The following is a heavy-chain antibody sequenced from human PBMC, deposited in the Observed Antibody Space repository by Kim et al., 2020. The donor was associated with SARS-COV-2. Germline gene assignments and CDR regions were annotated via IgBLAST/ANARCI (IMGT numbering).Heavy chain of an antibody. CDR1: GGSISSYY. CDR3: ARDHREWLQYTANWYFDL. J-gene: IGHJ2*01. D-gene: IGHD3-3*01. V-gene: IGHV4-59*01. Sequence: SETLSLTCTVSGGSISSYYRSWIRQPPGKGLEWIGYIYYSGSTNYNPSLKSRVPISVDTSKNQSSLKLSSVTAADTAVYYCARDHREWLQYTANWYFDLWGRGTLVTVSS. CDR2: IYYSGST.